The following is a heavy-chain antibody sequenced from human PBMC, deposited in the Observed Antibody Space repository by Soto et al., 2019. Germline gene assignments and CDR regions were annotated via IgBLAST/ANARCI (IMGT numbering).Heavy chain of an antibody. V-gene: IGHV5-10-1*01. Sequence: GESLKISCKGSGYSFTSYWISWVRQMPGKGLEWMGRIDPSDSYTNYSPSFQGHVTISADKSISTAYLQWSSLKASDTAVYYCATPPYSDAFDIWGQGTMVTVSS. CDR2: IDPSDSYT. CDR3: ATPPYSDAFDI. J-gene: IGHJ3*02. CDR1: GYSFTSYW. D-gene: IGHD2-15*01.